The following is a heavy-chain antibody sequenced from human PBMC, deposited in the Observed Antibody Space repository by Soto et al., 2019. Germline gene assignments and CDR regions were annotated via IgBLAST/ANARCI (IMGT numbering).Heavy chain of an antibody. CDR2: ISAYNGNT. Sequence: GASVKFCCKASGYTFTSYGISLVRQAPGQGLEWMGWISAYNGNTNYAQKLQCRVTMTTDTSTSTAYMELRSLRSDDTAVYYCARRIAAAGITPGFYYYGMDVWGQGTTVTVSS. D-gene: IGHD6-13*01. J-gene: IGHJ6*02. V-gene: IGHV1-18*01. CDR3: ARRIAAAGITPGFYYYGMDV. CDR1: GYTFTSYG.